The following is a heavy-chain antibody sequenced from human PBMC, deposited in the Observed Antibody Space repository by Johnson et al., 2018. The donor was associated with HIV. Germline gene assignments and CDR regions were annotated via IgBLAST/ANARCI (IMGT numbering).Heavy chain of an antibody. V-gene: IGHV3-30-3*01. D-gene: IGHD3-3*01. Sequence: QVQLVESGGGVVQPGRSLRLSCAASGFTFSSYAMHWVRQAPGKGLEWVAVISYDGSNKYYADSVKGRFTISRDNSKNTLYLQMNSLRAEDTAVYYCARGANFWSANDAFDIWGQGTMVTVSS. CDR2: ISYDGSNK. CDR3: ARGANFWSANDAFDI. J-gene: IGHJ3*02. CDR1: GFTFSSYA.